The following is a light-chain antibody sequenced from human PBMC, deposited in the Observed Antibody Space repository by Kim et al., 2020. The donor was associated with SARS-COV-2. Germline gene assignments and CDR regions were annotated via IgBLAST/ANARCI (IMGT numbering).Light chain of an antibody. J-gene: IGLJ3*02. CDR2: DNN. V-gene: IGLV1-51*01. CDR1: SSNLGNNY. Sequence: KVTICGSGSSSNLGNNYVSVYQQRPGTAPKLLIYDNNKRPSGIPDRFSGSKSGTSATLGITGLQTGDEADYYCGTWDSSLSAGRVFGGGTQLTVL. CDR3: GTWDSSLSAGRV.